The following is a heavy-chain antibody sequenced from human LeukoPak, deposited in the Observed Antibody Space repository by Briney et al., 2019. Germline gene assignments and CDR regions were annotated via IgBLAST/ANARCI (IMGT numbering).Heavy chain of an antibody. CDR3: ARHSSRSHPNFDY. Sequence: PSETLSLTCTVSGGSISSSSYYWGWIRQPPGMGLEWIGSIYYSGTTYYNPSLESRVTVSVDTSKNQFSLKLSSVTAADTAVYYCARHSSRSHPNFDYWGQGTLVTVSS. J-gene: IGHJ4*02. CDR1: GGSISSSSYY. D-gene: IGHD2/OR15-2a*01. V-gene: IGHV4-39*01. CDR2: IYYSGTT.